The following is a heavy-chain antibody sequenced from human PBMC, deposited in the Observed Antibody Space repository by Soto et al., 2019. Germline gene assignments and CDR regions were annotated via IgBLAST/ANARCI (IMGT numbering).Heavy chain of an antibody. CDR1: GYTFTSYA. CDR3: ARAVGSTVRAPPLGMDV. CDR2: INAGNGNT. J-gene: IGHJ6*02. Sequence: QVQLVQSGAEVKKPGASVKVSCKASGYTFTSYAMHWVRQAPGQRLEWMGWINAGNGNTKYSQKFQGRVTITRDTSASTAYMELGSLRSEDTAVYYCARAVGSTVRAPPLGMDVWGQGTTVTVSS. V-gene: IGHV1-3*01. D-gene: IGHD2-2*01.